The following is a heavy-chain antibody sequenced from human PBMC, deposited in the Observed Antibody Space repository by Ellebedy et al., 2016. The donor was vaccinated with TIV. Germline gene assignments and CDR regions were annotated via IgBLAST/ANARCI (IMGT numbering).Heavy chain of an antibody. V-gene: IGHV3-21*01. Sequence: GESLKISXAASGFTFSSYSMNWVRQAPGKGLEWVSSISSSSSYIYYADSVKGRFTISRDNAKNSLYLQMNSLRAEDTAVYYCASGYRRMDVWGQGTTVTVSS. CDR2: ISSSSSYI. D-gene: IGHD5-12*01. CDR1: GFTFSSYS. J-gene: IGHJ6*02. CDR3: ASGYRRMDV.